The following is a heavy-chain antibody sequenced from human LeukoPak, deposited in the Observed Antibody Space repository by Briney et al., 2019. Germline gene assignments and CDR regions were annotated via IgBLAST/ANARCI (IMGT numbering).Heavy chain of an antibody. CDR3: AKAIYTTNWYYFVY. J-gene: IGHJ4*02. V-gene: IGHV3-30*02. D-gene: IGHD6-13*01. CDR1: GFTFSNYG. CDR2: IRYDGSNK. Sequence: GGSLRLSCAASGFTFSNYGMHWVRQAPGRGLEWVAFIRYDGSNKYYADSVKGRFTISRDNSKNTLYLQMDSLRAEDTAVYYCAKAIYTTNWYYFVYWGQGTLVTASS.